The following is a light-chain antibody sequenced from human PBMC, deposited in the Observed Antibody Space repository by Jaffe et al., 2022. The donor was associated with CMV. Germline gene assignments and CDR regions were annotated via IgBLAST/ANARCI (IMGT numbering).Light chain of an antibody. CDR3: QQSYSSLVT. CDR2: AAS. CDR1: QSISNS. V-gene: IGKV1-39*01. J-gene: IGKJ3*01. Sequence: DIQMTQSPSSLSASVGDRVTITCRASQSISNSLNWYQQKPGKAPNLLIFAASNLQSGVPSRFSGSGSGTDFTLTINSLHPEDFATYFCQQSYSSLVTFGPGTKVDIK.